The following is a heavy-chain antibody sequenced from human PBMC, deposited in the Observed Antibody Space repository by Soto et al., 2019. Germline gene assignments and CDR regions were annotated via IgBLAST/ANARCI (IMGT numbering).Heavy chain of an antibody. D-gene: IGHD4-17*01. Sequence: EQLMQSGAEVKQPGSSVKVSCKASGGTFSSHSINWVRLAPGQGLEWMGGIITLFGTANYAQNFQGRVTITADQSTTTAYIELNSLKSDDTAVYYCAREVGHGDVTAAPLDWGQGTLVNVSS. CDR1: GGTFSSHS. CDR3: AREVGHGDVTAAPLD. V-gene: IGHV1-69*01. CDR2: IITLFGTA. J-gene: IGHJ4*02.